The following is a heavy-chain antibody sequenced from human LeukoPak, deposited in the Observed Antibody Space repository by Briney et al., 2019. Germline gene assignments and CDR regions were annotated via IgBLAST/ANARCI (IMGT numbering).Heavy chain of an antibody. CDR3: AKDPDIVATYYFDY. J-gene: IGHJ4*02. CDR1: GFTFSSYA. Sequence: GGSLRLSCAASGFTFSSYAMTWVRQAPGKGLEWVSSFTSMSRTIYYADSVKGRFTISRDNSKNTLYLQMNSLRAEDTAVYYCAKDPDIVATYYFDYWGQGTLVTVSS. V-gene: IGHV3-21*01. CDR2: FTSMSRTI. D-gene: IGHD5-12*01.